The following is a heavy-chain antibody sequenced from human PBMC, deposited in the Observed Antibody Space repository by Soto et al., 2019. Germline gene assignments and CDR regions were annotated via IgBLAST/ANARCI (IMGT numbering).Heavy chain of an antibody. CDR3: AKGGWMLFDI. CDR1: GGSVSSGSYY. D-gene: IGHD2-2*03. J-gene: IGHJ3*02. CDR2: FYYSGST. Sequence: PSETLSLTCTVSGGSVSSGSYYWSWIRQPPGKGLEWIGYFYYSGSTNYNPSLKRRVTISVDTSKNQFSLKLSSVTAADTAVYYCAKGGWMLFDIWGQGTMVTVSS. V-gene: IGHV4-61*01.